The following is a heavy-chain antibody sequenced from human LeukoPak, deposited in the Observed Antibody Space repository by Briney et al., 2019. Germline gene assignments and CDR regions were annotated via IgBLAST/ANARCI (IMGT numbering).Heavy chain of an antibody. CDR3: ARGLSSLMVRGVMTHSCEY. V-gene: IGHV1-46*01. Sequence: GASVKVSCKASGYTFTSYGISWVRQAPGQGLEWMGIINPSGGSTSYAQKFQGRVTMTRDTSTSTVYMELSSLRSEDTAVYYCARGLSSLMVRGVMTHSCEYWGQGTLVTVSS. CDR2: INPSGGST. CDR1: GYTFTSYG. J-gene: IGHJ4*02. D-gene: IGHD3-10*01.